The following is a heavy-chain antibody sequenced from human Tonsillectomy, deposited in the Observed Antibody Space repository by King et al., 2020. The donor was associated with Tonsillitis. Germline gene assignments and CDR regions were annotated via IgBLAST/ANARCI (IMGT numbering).Heavy chain of an antibody. CDR1: GYTFTSYG. CDR2: ISAYTGNT. Sequence: VQLVESGAEVKKPGASVKISCKASGYTFTSYGISWVRQAPGQGLEWMGWISAYTGNTNYAQKLQGRVTMTTDTSTNTAYMELRSLRSDDTAVYYCARDYCSSTSCYYYYMDVWGKGTTVTVPS. CDR3: ARDYCSSTSCYYYYMDV. D-gene: IGHD2-2*01. V-gene: IGHV1-18*01. J-gene: IGHJ6*03.